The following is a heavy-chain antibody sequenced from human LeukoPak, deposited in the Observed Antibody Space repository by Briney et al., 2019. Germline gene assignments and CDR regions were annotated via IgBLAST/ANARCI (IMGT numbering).Heavy chain of an antibody. CDR3: ARSGVGTFYYDSSGYFSP. Sequence: GGSLRLSCAASGFTFSSYEMNWVRQAPGKGLEWVSYISSSGSTIYYADSVKGRFTISRDNAKNSLYLQMNSLRAEDTAVYYCARSGVGTFYYDSSGYFSPWGQGTLVTVSS. D-gene: IGHD3-22*01. CDR1: GFTFSSYE. J-gene: IGHJ5*02. V-gene: IGHV3-48*03. CDR2: ISSSGSTI.